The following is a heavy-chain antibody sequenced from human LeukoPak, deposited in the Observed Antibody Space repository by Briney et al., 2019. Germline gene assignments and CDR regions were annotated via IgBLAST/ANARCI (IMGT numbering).Heavy chain of an antibody. D-gene: IGHD3-10*01. Sequence: ASVKVPCKASGYTFTSYAMNWVRQAPGQGLEWMGWINTNTGNPTYAQGFTGRFVFSLDTSVSTAYLQISSLKAEDTAVYYCARGFTRVVRGVIYYWGQGTLVTVSS. J-gene: IGHJ4*02. V-gene: IGHV7-4-1*02. CDR3: ARGFTRVVRGVIYY. CDR2: INTNTGNP. CDR1: GYTFTSYA.